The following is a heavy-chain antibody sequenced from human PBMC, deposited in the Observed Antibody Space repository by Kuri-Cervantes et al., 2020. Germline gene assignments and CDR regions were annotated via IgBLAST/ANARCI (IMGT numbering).Heavy chain of an antibody. CDR2: ISGYNGDT. D-gene: IGHD1-7*01. J-gene: IGHJ4*02. Sequence: GGSLRLSCKASGYTFNSFGISWVRQAPGQGLEWMGWISGYNGDTNYAQKLHGRVTMTTDTSTSTAYMELRSLRSDDTAVYYCARGTTVLDYWGQGTLVTVSS. CDR1: GYTFNSFG. CDR3: ARGTTVLDY. V-gene: IGHV1-18*01.